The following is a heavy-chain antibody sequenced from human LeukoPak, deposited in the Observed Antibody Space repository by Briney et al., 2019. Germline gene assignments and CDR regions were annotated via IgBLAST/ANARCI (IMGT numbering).Heavy chain of an antibody. CDR1: GFTFSSYE. CDR3: YLGYCTNGVCYGYGMDV. CDR2: ISSSGSTI. J-gene: IGHJ6*02. D-gene: IGHD2-8*01. V-gene: IGHV3-48*03. Sequence: GGSLRLSCAASGFTFSSYEMNWVRQAPGKGLERVSYISSSGSTIYYADSVKGRFTISRDNAKNSLYLQMNSLRAEDTAVYYCYLGYCTNGVCYGYGMDVWGQGTTVTVSS.